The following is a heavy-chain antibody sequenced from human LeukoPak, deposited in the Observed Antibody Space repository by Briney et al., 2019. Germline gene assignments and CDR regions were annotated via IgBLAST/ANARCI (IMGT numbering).Heavy chain of an antibody. J-gene: IGHJ3*02. CDR3: AKRFGSIAVAGRRGDAFDI. CDR1: GFTFSSYG. Sequence: PGGSLRLSCAASGFTFSSYGMHWVRQAPGKGLEWVAVISYDGSNKYYADSVKGRFTISRDNSKNTLYLQMNSLRAEDTAVYYCAKRFGSIAVAGRRGDAFDIWGQGTMVTVSS. CDR2: ISYDGSNK. V-gene: IGHV3-30*18. D-gene: IGHD6-19*01.